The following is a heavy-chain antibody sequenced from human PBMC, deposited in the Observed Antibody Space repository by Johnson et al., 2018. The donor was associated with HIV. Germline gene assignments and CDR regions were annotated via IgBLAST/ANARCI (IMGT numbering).Heavy chain of an antibody. CDR2: ISYDGSNK. CDR1: GFTFSSYA. V-gene: IGHV3-30*04. J-gene: IGHJ3*02. D-gene: IGHD3-16*02. CDR3: TTDPYYDYVWGTYRHDAFEI. Sequence: QVQLVESGGGVVQPGRSLRLSCAASGFTFSSYALHWVRQAPGRGLEWVAVISYDGSNKYYADSVKGRFTISRDNSKNTLYLQMNSLKTEDTAVYYCTTDPYYDYVWGTYRHDAFEIWGQGTMVTVSS.